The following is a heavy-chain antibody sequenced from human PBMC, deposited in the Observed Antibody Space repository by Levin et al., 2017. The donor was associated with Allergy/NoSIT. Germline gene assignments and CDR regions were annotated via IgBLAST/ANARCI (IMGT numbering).Heavy chain of an antibody. Sequence: SETLSLTCTVSGGSISSSSYYWGWIRQPPGKGLEWIGSIYYSGSTYYNPSLKSRVTISVDTSKNQFSLKLSSVTAADTAVYYCARDLGCGGDCYSNWFDPGGQGTLVTVSS. J-gene: IGHJ5*02. D-gene: IGHD2-21*02. CDR3: ARDLGCGGDCYSNWFDP. CDR1: GGSISSSSYY. CDR2: IYYSGST. V-gene: IGHV4-39*07.